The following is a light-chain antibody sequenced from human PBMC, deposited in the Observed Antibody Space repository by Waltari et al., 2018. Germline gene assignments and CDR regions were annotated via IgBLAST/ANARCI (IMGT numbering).Light chain of an antibody. V-gene: IGLV3-21*02. CDR1: NIGTYS. CDR2: DDN. Sequence: SIILTQPPSLSVAPGQTASIACGGNNIGTYSVHWYQQKPAQAPILVIYDDNDRPSGIPERFSGSTSGNTATLTIRRVDPGDEAAYYCQVWDNFIDHPVFGGGTKLTVL. J-gene: IGLJ2*01. CDR3: QVWDNFIDHPV.